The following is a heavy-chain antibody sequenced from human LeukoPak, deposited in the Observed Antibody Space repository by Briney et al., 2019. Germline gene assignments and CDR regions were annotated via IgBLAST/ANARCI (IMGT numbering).Heavy chain of an antibody. Sequence: SETLSSTCTSPVAPSSSSSWSGFRQPPGKGLGWMGYIYYSGSTNYNPSLKSRVTISVDTSKNQFSLRLSSVTAADTAVYYCARDGSYYDSRPLDYWGQGTLVTVSS. D-gene: IGHD3-22*01. CDR2: IYYSGST. V-gene: IGHV4-59*01. J-gene: IGHJ4*02. CDR1: VAPSSSSS. CDR3: ARDGSYYDSRPLDY.